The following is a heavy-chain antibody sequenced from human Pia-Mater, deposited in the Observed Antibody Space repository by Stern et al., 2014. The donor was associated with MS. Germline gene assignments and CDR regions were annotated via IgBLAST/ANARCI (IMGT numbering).Heavy chain of an antibody. CDR2: IYTDGRT. D-gene: IGHD3-3*01. V-gene: IGHV3-53*01. Sequence: EVQLVESGGGLIQPGGSLRLSCAAPGFIVSKNYMSWVRQAPGKGLEWVSLIYTDGRTYYGGSEKGRFTISRDSSKNNLFLQMNSLRAEDTAMYYWARAIFGVNTAAMAPDAFDSWGQGTMVTVSS. J-gene: IGHJ3*01. CDR1: GFIVSKNY. CDR3: ARAIFGVNTAAMAPDAFDS.